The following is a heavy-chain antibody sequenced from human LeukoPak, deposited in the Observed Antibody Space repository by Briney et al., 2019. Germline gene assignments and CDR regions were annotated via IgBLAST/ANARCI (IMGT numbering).Heavy chain of an antibody. J-gene: IGHJ4*02. CDR2: ICWSSGSI. Sequence: PGRSLRLSCAASGFTFDGYAMHWVRQAPGKGLEWVSGICWSSGSIGYADSVRGRFTISRDNAKNSLYLQMNSLRAEDTALYYCAKAVWSMVRGVTFDYWGQGTLVTVSS. V-gene: IGHV3-9*01. CDR1: GFTFDGYA. D-gene: IGHD3-10*01. CDR3: AKAVWSMVRGVTFDY.